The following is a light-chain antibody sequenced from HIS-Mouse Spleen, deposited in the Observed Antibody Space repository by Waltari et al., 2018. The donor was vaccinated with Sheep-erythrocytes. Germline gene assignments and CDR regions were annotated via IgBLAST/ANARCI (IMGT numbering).Light chain of an antibody. CDR3: QQSYSTPQFT. J-gene: IGKJ3*01. CDR1: QSISSY. CDR2: AAS. Sequence: DIQMTKSPSSLSASVGDSFTITCRASQSISSYLNWYQQKPGKAPKLLIYAASSLQSGVPSRFSGSGSGTDFTLTISSLQPEDFATYYCQQSYSTPQFTFGPGTKVDIK. V-gene: IGKV1-39*01.